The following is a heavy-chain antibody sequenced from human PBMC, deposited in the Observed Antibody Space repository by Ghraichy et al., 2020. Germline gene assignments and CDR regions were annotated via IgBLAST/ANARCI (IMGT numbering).Heavy chain of an antibody. D-gene: IGHD6-13*01. J-gene: IGHJ3*01. CDR3: TTETPYSHNWVSLNDVFDV. CDR1: GFTFRNAW. CDR2: IKPITDPETI. Sequence: GGSLRLSCAASGFTFRNAWMNWVRQAPGKGLEWVGRIKPITDPETIVYAAPVRGRFTISRADSRNTLYLQMNSLKSDDTAIYYCTTETPYSHNWVSLNDVFDVWGQGTMVTVSA. V-gene: IGHV3-15*01.